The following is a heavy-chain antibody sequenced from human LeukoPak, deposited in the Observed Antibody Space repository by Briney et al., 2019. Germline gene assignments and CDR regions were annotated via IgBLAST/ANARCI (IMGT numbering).Heavy chain of an antibody. D-gene: IGHD3/OR15-3a*01. V-gene: IGHV3-53*01. CDR2: FYSGGST. CDR1: GFTFRSYA. J-gene: IGHJ4*02. Sequence: GGSPRLSCEASGFTFRSYAMTWVRQAPGKGLEWVSVFYSGGSTFYADSVRGRFTISRDNSKNTLYLQMNSLRAEDTALYYCARGRDGTGSYFDYWGQGTLVTVSS. CDR3: ARGRDGTGSYFDY.